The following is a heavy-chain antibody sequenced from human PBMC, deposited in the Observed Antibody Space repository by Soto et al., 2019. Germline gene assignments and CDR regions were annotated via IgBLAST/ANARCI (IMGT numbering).Heavy chain of an antibody. CDR1: VGSISSYY. D-gene: IGHD3-16*01. CDR2: VHHSWGS. J-gene: IGHJ6*02. CDR3: ARQGLGPLHGLVDV. V-gene: IGHV4-59*08. Sequence: QVQLQESGPGLVKPSETLSLSCTVSVGSISSYYWSWFRQSPGKRMEWIGYVHHSWGSSYNPSLQSRAAISLDTSKSQFSLKLTSVTATERAVYYCARQGLGPLHGLVDVWGQWTTVTVSS.